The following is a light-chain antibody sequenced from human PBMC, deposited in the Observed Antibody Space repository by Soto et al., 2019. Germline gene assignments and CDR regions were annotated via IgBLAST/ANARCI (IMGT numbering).Light chain of an antibody. CDR3: QQYDTSIWAYT. CDR2: GAS. Sequence: EIVLTQSPGTLSLSPGERATLSCRASQSITSKFLAWYQQKPGQAPRLLIYGASSRATGIPDRFSGSGSGTDFTLTITRLEPEDFAVYYCQQYDTSIWAYTFGQGTKLEIK. CDR1: QSITSKF. V-gene: IGKV3-20*01. J-gene: IGKJ2*01.